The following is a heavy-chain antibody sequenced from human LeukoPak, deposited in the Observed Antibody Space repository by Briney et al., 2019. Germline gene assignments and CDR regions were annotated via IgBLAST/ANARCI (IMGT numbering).Heavy chain of an antibody. CDR2: IYYSVST. CDR3: ARDTKTGYFDL. J-gene: IGHJ2*01. D-gene: IGHD3-3*01. CDR1: GGSISSYY. V-gene: IGHV4-59*01. Sequence: SETLSLTCTVSGGSISSYYWSWVRQPPGKGMEWIVSIYYSVSTNYNPSLQSRVTISVDTSKNQFSLKLSSVTAADTAVYYCARDTKTGYFDLWGRGTLVTVSS.